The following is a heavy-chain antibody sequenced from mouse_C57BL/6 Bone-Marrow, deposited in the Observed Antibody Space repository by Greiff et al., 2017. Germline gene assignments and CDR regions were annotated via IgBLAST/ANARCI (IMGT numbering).Heavy chain of an antibody. V-gene: IGHV1-26*01. CDR2: INPNNGGT. D-gene: IGHD2-1*01. CDR3: ARGDGNYPLAY. CDR1: GYTFTDYY. J-gene: IGHJ3*01. Sequence: VQLQQSGPELVKPGASVKISCKASGYTFTDYYMNWVKQSHGKSLEWIGDINPNNGGTSYNQKFKGKATLTVDKSSSTAYMELRSLTSEDSAVYYCARGDGNYPLAYWGQGTLVTVSA.